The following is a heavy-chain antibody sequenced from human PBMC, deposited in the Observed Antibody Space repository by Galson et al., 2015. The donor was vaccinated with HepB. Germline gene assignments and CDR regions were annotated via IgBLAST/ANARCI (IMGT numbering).Heavy chain of an antibody. CDR2: IKQDGSEK. Sequence: SLRLSCAASGFTFSSYWMSWVRQAPGKGLEWVANIKQDGSEKYYVDSVKGRFTISRDNAKNSLYLQMNSLRAEDTAVYYCARDGGEAVVTPGRNDAFDIWGQGTMVTVSS. V-gene: IGHV3-7*03. CDR3: ARDGGEAVVTPGRNDAFDI. J-gene: IGHJ3*02. D-gene: IGHD4-23*01. CDR1: GFTFSSYW.